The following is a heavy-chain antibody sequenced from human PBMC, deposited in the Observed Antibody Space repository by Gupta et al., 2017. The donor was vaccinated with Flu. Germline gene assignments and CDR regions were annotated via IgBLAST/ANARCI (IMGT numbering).Heavy chain of an antibody. J-gene: IGHJ1*01. Sequence: QVQLVQSGAEVKKPGSSVKVSCKASGASFSSHAISWVRQAPGQGLEWVGGIIPMVVKANYAQKFLGRLTITADESTNTAYMERSRLTREDTAXYXCATRGXCGGDCSIFDLDDWGRGTRVAGSS. V-gene: IGHV1-69*01. CDR1: GASFSSHA. CDR2: IIPMVVKA. CDR3: ATRGXCGGDCSIFDLDD. D-gene: IGHD2-21*02.